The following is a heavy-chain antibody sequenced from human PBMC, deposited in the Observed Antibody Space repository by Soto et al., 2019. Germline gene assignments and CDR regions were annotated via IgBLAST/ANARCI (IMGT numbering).Heavy chain of an antibody. CDR1: GGSVSSDNYY. V-gene: IGHV4-61*01. CDR2: IYYSGSN. CDR3: ARDCMVTYYYYLMDV. J-gene: IGHJ6*02. Sequence: SETLSLTCTVSGGSVSSDNYYWTWIRQPPGKGLEWIGYIYYSGSNNYNPSLKSRVTISVDTSKNQFSLKLSSVTAADTAVYYCARDCMVTYYYYLMDVWGQGTMVTVSS. D-gene: IGHD5-18*01.